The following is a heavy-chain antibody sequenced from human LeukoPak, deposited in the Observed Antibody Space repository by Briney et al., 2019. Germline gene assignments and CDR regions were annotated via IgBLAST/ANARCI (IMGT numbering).Heavy chain of an antibody. D-gene: IGHD2-15*01. Sequence: GGSLRLSCAASGFTVSSNYMSWVRQAPGKGLEWVSVIYSGGSTYYADSVKGRFTISRDNSKNALYLQMNSLRAEDTAVYYCAKAPDGGNYFDYWGQGTLVTVSS. CDR1: GFTVSSNY. CDR2: IYSGGST. CDR3: AKAPDGGNYFDY. V-gene: IGHV3-53*01. J-gene: IGHJ4*02.